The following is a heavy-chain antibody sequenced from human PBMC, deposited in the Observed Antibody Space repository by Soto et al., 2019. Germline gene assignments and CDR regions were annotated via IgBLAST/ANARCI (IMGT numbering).Heavy chain of an antibody. V-gene: IGHV4-59*01. J-gene: IGHJ4*02. CDR1: GDSMSSYY. D-gene: IGHD4-4*01. Sequence: SETLSLTCTVSGDSMSSYYWSWIRQPPGKGLEWIGYIYYSGSTTYNPSLRSRVTMSVDTSKNQFSLRLSSVTAADTAVCYCARAKSNYQTFDHWGQGSQVTVSS. CDR2: IYYSGST. CDR3: ARAKSNYQTFDH.